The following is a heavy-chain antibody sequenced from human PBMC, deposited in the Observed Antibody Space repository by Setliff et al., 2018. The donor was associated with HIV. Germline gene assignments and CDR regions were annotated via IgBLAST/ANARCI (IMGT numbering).Heavy chain of an antibody. J-gene: IGHJ5*02. V-gene: IGHV1-3*01. Sequence: ASVKVSCKASGYTFTNYAMHWVRQAPGQGLEWMGWINAGNGNTKYSQKFQGRVTITRDTSASTAYMELSSLTSEDTAVYYCARGDVVVPAAIVVNWFDPWGQGTLVTVSS. CDR2: INAGNGNT. CDR1: GYTFTNYA. CDR3: ARGDVVVPAAIVVNWFDP. D-gene: IGHD2-2*01.